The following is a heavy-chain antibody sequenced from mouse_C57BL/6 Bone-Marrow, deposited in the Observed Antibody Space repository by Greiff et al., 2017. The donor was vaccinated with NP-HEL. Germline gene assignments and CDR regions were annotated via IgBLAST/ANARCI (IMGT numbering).Heavy chain of an antibody. V-gene: IGHV1-52*01. CDR3: ARSYGKDFDY. CDR1: GYTFPSYW. J-gene: IGHJ2*01. CDR2: IDPSDSET. D-gene: IGHD2-1*01. Sequence: VQLQQSGAELVRPGSSVKLSCKASGYTFPSYWMHWVKQRPIQGLEWIGNIDPSDSETHYNQKFTDKATLTVDKSSSTAYMQISSLTSEDSAVYYCARSYGKDFDYWGQGTTLTVSS.